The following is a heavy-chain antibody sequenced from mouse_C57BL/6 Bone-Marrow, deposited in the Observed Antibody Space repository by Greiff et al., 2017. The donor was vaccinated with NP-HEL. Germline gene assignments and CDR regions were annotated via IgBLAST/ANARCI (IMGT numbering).Heavy chain of an antibody. J-gene: IGHJ2*01. CDR2: ISDGGSYT. Sequence: EVKLVESGGGLVKPGGSLKLSCAASGFTFSSYAMSWVRQTPEKRLEWVATISDGGSYTYYPDNVKGRFTISRDNAKNNLYLQMSHLKSEDTAMYYCARGQLRYYFDYWGQGTTLTVSS. CDR1: GFTFSSYA. V-gene: IGHV5-4*03. CDR3: ARGQLRYYFDY. D-gene: IGHD3-2*02.